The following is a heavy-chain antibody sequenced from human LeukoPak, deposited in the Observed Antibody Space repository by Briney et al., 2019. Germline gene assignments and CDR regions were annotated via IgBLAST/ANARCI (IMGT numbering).Heavy chain of an antibody. CDR3: ARDTWAYFDL. Sequence: GGSLRLSCAASGFTFSGYWMSWVRQAPGKGLEWLTNMNQDGSEKYYVDSVKGRFAISRGNAKNSLYLQMNSLRAEDTAVYYCARDTWAYFDLWGRGTPVTVSS. J-gene: IGHJ2*01. CDR1: GFTFSGYW. CDR2: MNQDGSEK. V-gene: IGHV3-7*04.